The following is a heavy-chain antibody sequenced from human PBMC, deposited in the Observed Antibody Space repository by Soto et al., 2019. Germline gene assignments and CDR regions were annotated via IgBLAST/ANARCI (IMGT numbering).Heavy chain of an antibody. Sequence: SETLSLTCTVSGGSISSYYWSWIRQPPGKGLEWIGYIYYSGSTNYNPSLKSRVTISVDTSKNQFSLKLSSVTAADTAVYYCARDRLYCSGGSCYRSFDYWGQGTLVTVSS. V-gene: IGHV4-59*01. J-gene: IGHJ4*02. CDR3: ARDRLYCSGGSCYRSFDY. CDR1: GGSISSYY. CDR2: IYYSGST. D-gene: IGHD2-15*01.